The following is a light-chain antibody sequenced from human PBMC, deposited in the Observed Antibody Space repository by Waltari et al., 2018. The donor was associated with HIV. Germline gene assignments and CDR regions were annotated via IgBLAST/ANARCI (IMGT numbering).Light chain of an antibody. CDR2: DAS. V-gene: IGKV3-11*01. CDR3: QQGW. Sequence: EIVLTQSPATLSLSPGERATLSCRASQSVSSYLAWYQQKPGQAPRLLIYDASNRATGIPARFSGSGSGTDFTLTISSLEPEDFAVYYCQQGWFGQGTRLEIK. J-gene: IGKJ5*01. CDR1: QSVSSY.